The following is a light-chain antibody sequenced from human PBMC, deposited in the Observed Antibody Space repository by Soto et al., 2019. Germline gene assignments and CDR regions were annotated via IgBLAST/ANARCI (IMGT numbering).Light chain of an antibody. J-gene: IGKJ1*01. CDR1: QSVSSSY. CDR2: GAS. Sequence: EIVLTQSPGNLSLSPGERATLSCRASQSVSSSYLAWYQQKPGQAPRLLIYGASNRATGIPDRFIGSGSGTDFSLTISRLEPEDVAVYYCQQSPGTVGHGTKVEIK. V-gene: IGKV3-20*01. CDR3: QQSPGT.